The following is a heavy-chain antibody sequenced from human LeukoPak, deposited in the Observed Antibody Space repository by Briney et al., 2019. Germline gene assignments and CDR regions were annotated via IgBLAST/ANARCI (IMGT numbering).Heavy chain of an antibody. CDR2: IYYSGST. J-gene: IGHJ4*02. Sequence: SETLSLTCTVSGCFISGSSYYWRWIRQPPGKGLEWIGSIYYSGSTYYNPSLKSRVTISVDTSKNQFSLKLSSVTAADTAVYVCARHLRSFKRTFDYWGQGTLVTVSS. V-gene: IGHV4-39*01. CDR3: ARHLRSFKRTFDY. D-gene: IGHD1-26*01. CDR1: GCFISGSSYY.